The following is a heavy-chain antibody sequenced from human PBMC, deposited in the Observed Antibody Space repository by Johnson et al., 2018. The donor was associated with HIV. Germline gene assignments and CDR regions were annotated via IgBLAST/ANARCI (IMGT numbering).Heavy chain of an antibody. J-gene: IGHJ3*02. CDR2: IWYDGSNK. CDR3: AKGDDYYDSSGYYRQGAFDI. D-gene: IGHD3-22*01. Sequence: QVQLVESGGGLVQPGRSLRLSCAASGFTFSSYGMHWVRQAPGKGLEWVAVIWYDGSNKYYADSVKGRFTISRDNSKNTLYLQMNSLRVEDTAVYYCAKGDDYYDSSGYYRQGAFDIWGQGTMVTVSS. V-gene: IGHV3-33*06. CDR1: GFTFSSYG.